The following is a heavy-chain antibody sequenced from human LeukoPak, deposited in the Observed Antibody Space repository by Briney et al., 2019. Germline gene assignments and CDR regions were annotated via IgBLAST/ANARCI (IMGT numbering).Heavy chain of an antibody. Sequence: PSETLSLTCTVSGGSISSYYWSWLRQPPGKGLTWIGSIYYSGSTNYNPSLKSRVTISVDTSKNQFSLKLSSVTAADTAVYYCARDRADSSGPEDAFDIWGQGTMVTVSS. CDR2: IYYSGST. CDR1: GGSISSYY. V-gene: IGHV4-59*01. D-gene: IGHD3-22*01. J-gene: IGHJ3*02. CDR3: ARDRADSSGPEDAFDI.